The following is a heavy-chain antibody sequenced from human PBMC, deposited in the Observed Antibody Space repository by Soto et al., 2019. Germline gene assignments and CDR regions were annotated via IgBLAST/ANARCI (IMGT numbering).Heavy chain of an antibody. CDR2: INAGNGNT. V-gene: IGHV1-3*01. Sequence: ASVKVSCKASGYTFTSYAMHWVRQAPGQRLEWMGWINAGNGNTKYSQKFQGRVTITRDTSASTAYMELSSLRSEDTAVYYCAKADYGDYDHTNDAFVIWGQGTMVTVSS. CDR1: GYTFTSYA. CDR3: AKADYGDYDHTNDAFVI. D-gene: IGHD4-17*01. J-gene: IGHJ3*02.